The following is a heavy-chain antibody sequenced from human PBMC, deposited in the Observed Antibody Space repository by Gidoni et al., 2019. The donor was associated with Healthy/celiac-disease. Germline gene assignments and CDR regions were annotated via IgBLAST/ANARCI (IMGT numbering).Heavy chain of an antibody. D-gene: IGHD4-17*01. CDR3: EILDAYGFDY. J-gene: IGHJ4*02. CDR1: GGSFSGYY. Sequence: QVQLQQWGAGRWKPSETLSPTCAVYGGSFSGYYWSWIRQPPGKGLEWIGEINHSGSTNYNPSLKSRVTISVDTSKNQFSLKLSSVTAADTAVYYCEILDAYGFDYWGQGTLVTVSS. V-gene: IGHV4-34*01. CDR2: INHSGST.